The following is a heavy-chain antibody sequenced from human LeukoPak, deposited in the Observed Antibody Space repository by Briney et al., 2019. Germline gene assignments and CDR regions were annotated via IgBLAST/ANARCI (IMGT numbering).Heavy chain of an antibody. CDR1: GYTFTSYY. D-gene: IGHD4-11*01. J-gene: IGHJ4*02. CDR3: AREPTVNTYYFDY. CDR2: INPSGGST. V-gene: IGHV1-46*03. Sequence: GASVKVSCKASGYTFTSYYMHWVRQAPGQGHEWMGIINPSGGSTTYAQKFQDRVIMTRDTSTNTVYMELSSLRSEDTAVYYCAREPTVNTYYFDYWGQGTLVTVSS.